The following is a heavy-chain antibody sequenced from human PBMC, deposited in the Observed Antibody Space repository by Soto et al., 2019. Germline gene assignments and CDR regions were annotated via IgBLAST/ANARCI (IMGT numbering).Heavy chain of an antibody. CDR1: GFTLSSYA. Sequence: LXLSCAASGFTLSSYAMSWVRQAPGKGREWVSAISGSGGSTYYADSVKGRFTISRDNSKNTLYLQMNSLRAEDTAVYYCAKERHEWLGRGYYYYGMDVWGQGTTVTVSS. CDR2: ISGSGGST. D-gene: IGHD6-19*01. J-gene: IGHJ6*02. V-gene: IGHV3-23*01. CDR3: AKERHEWLGRGYYYYGMDV.